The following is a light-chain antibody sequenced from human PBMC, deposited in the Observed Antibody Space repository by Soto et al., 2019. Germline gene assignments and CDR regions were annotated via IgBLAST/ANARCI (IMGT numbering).Light chain of an antibody. J-gene: IGLJ2*01. CDR3: SSYAGSSAFVV. V-gene: IGLV2-23*01. CDR1: SSDVGNYNL. Sequence: QSALTQPASVSGPPGQSLTISCNGTSSDVGNYNLVSWYQQYPGKAPRLIIYEGYKRPSGVSYRFSGSKSGNTASLTISGLQAEDEADYCCSSYAGSSAFVVFGGGTKLTVL. CDR2: EGY.